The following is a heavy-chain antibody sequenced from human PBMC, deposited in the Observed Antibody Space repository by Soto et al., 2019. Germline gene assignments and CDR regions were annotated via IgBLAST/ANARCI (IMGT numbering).Heavy chain of an antibody. CDR2: ISSSSSYI. D-gene: IGHD2-8*01. J-gene: IGHJ6*02. CDR1: GFTFSSYS. CDR3: ARDLSLGIVLMVYATYYGMDV. Sequence: GGSLRLSCAASGFTFSSYSMNWVRQAPGKGLEWVSSISSSSSYIYYADSVKGRFTISRDNAKNSLYLQMNSLRAEDTAVYYCARDLSLGIVLMVYATYYGMDVWGQGTTVTVSS. V-gene: IGHV3-21*01.